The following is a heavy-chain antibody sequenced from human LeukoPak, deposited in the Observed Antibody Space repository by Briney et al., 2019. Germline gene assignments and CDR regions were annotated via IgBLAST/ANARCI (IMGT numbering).Heavy chain of an antibody. V-gene: IGHV1-24*01. CDR2: FDPEDGET. D-gene: IGHD3-10*01. CDR3: ATDGSSYGSGSYVGHY. J-gene: IGHJ4*02. Sequence: ASVKVSCKASGYTLTELSMHWVRQAPGKGLECMGGFDPEDGETNYAQTLKGRVTMTEDTSTDTAYMELSSLRSEDTAVYYCATDGSSYGSGSYVGHYWGQGTLVTVSS. CDR1: GYTLTELS.